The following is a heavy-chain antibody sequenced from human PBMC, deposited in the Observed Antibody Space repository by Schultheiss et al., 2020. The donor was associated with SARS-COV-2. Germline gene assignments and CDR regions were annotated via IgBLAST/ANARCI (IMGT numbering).Heavy chain of an antibody. Sequence: GGSLRLSCAASGFAFSYFGIHWVRQAPGKGLEWIGFIRSEADGGTTKYAASVKDRFTISRDESKSIAYLQMNSLRAEDTAVYYCARAQVARGWLQLGPSDYWGQGTLVTVSS. CDR1: GFAFSYFG. J-gene: IGHJ4*02. CDR3: ARAQVARGWLQLGPSDY. D-gene: IGHD5-24*01. V-gene: IGHV3-71*01. CDR2: IRSEADGGTT.